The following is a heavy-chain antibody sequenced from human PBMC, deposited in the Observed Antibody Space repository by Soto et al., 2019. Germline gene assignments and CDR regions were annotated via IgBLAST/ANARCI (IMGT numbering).Heavy chain of an antibody. CDR3: AATHYNFWSGSVDY. CDR1: GFTFSSFV. D-gene: IGHD3-3*01. CDR2: ISYDGNHK. Sequence: PGGSLRLSCSASGFTFSSFVLHWVRQGPGKGLEWVAVISYDGNHKYYADSVKGRFTISRDNSNNTLFLHMNSLRAEDTAVYYRAATHYNFWSGSVDYWGQGIQVTVSS. J-gene: IGHJ4*02. V-gene: IGHV3-30-3*01.